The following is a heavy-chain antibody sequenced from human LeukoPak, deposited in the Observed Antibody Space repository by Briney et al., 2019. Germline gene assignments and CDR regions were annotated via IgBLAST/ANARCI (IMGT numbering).Heavy chain of an antibody. V-gene: IGHV3-48*03. CDR3: ARAEEGYCSGGSCYYYYDMDV. J-gene: IGHJ6*02. D-gene: IGHD2-15*01. CDR1: GFTFSSYE. Sequence: GGSLRLSCAASGFTFSSYEMNWVRQAPGKGLEGVSYISSSGSTIYYADSVKGRFTISRDNAKNSLYLQMNSLRAEDTAVYYCARAEEGYCSGGSCYYYYDMDVWGQGTTVTVSS. CDR2: ISSSGSTI.